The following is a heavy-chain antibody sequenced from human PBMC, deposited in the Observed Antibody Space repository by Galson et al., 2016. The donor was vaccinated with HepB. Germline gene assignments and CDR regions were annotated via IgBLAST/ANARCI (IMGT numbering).Heavy chain of an antibody. CDR2: ISPSGDTI. D-gene: IGHD2-15*01. J-gene: IGHJ3*02. CDR3: AKDYIGTLPEALDI. Sequence: SLRLSCAASGFTFSSRAMAWVRQAPGKGLEWVTGISPSGDTISYADSVKGRFTISRDNAKNTLHLQMNSLRAEDTALYYCAKDYIGTLPEALDIWGQGTMVTVSS. CDR1: GFTFSSRA. V-gene: IGHV3-23*01.